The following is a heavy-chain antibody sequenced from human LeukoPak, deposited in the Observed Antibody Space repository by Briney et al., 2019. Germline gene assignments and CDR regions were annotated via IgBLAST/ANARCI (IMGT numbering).Heavy chain of an antibody. CDR1: GYTFTSYY. D-gene: IGHD3-9*01. CDR2: INPSGGST. CDR3: ARVRSAALYYDILTGYPDDAFDI. J-gene: IGHJ3*02. V-gene: IGHV1-46*01. Sequence: ASVKVSCKASGYTFTSYYMHWVRQAPGQGLEWMGIINPSGGSTSYAQKFQGRVTMTRDMSTSTVYMELSSLRSEDTAVYYCARVRSAALYYDILTGYPDDAFDIWGQGTMVTVSS.